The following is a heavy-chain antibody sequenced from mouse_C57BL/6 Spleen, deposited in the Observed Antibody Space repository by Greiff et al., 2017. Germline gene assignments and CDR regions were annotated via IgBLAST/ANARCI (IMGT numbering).Heavy chain of an antibody. CDR1: GFTFSSYG. CDR2: ISSGGSYT. J-gene: IGHJ4*01. V-gene: IGHV5-6*02. CDR3: ARQEITTAYYAMDY. Sequence: DVMLVESGGDLVKPGGSLKLSCAASGFTFSSYGMSWVRQTPDKRLEWVATISSGGSYTYYPDSVKGRFTISRDNAKNTLYLQMSSLKSEDTAMYYCARQEITTAYYAMDYWGQGTSVTVSS. D-gene: IGHD1-2*01.